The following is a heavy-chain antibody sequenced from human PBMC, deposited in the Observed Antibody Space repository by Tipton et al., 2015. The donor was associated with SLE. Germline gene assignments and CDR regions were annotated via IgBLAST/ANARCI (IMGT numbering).Heavy chain of an antibody. CDR3: ARAGGNLDAFDI. D-gene: IGHD4-23*01. CDR1: GGSISSGGYY. J-gene: IGHJ3*02. V-gene: IGHV4-39*07. Sequence: TLSLTCTVSGGSISSGGYYWSWIRQPPGKGLEWIGEINHSGSTNYNPSLKSRVTISVDTSKNQFSLKLSSVTAADTAVYYCARAGGNLDAFDIWGQGTMVTVSS. CDR2: INHSGST.